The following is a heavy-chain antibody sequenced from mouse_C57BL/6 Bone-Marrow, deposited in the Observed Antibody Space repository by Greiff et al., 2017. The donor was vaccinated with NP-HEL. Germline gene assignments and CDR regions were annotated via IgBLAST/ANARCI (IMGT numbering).Heavy chain of an antibody. CDR3: ARDGYYPYWYFDV. Sequence: QVQLQQPGAELVKPGASVKLSCKASGYTFTSYWMQWVKQRPGQGLEWIGEIDPSDSYTNSNQKFKGKATLTVDTSSSTAYMQLSSLTSEDSAVYYCARDGYYPYWYFDVWGTGTTVTVSS. D-gene: IGHD2-3*01. V-gene: IGHV1-50*01. CDR1: GYTFTSYW. CDR2: IDPSDSYT. J-gene: IGHJ1*03.